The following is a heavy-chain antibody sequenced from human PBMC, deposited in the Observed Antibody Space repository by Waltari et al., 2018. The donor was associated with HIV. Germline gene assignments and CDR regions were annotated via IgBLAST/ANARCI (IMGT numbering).Heavy chain of an antibody. D-gene: IGHD4-4*01. Sequence: QVYLEQSGPGLVRPSQTLNLICVISGDSVSSGTAAWHWIRKSPSRGLEWLGRTYYRSKWSTDYAESVRGRISITPDTDNNQFSLHLTSVTAADTAVYFCARDSYSLDFWGLGTQVLVSS. CDR1: GDSVSSGTAA. CDR2: TYYRSKWST. V-gene: IGHV6-1*01. CDR3: ARDSYSLDF. J-gene: IGHJ4*02.